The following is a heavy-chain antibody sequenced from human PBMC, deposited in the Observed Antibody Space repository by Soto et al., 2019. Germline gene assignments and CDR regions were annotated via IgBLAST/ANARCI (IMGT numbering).Heavy chain of an antibody. J-gene: IGHJ4*02. CDR2: ISGSGGRT. CDR3: AREDSVIIPAVSDF. Sequence: GGSLRLSCGASEFTFSSYAMSWVRQAPGKGLEWVSTISGSGGRTYYADSVKGRFTISRDNSRNTLHLQMNSLRAEDTAVYYCAREDSVIIPAVSDFWGQGTLVTVSS. D-gene: IGHD2-2*01. V-gene: IGHV3-23*01. CDR1: EFTFSSYA.